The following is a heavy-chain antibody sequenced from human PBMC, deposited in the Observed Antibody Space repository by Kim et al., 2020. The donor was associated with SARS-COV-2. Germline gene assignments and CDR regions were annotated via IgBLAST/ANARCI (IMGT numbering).Heavy chain of an antibody. CDR1: GGSISSSSYY. D-gene: IGHD3-10*01. Sequence: SETLSLTCTVSGGSISSSSYYWGWIRQPAGKGLEWIGSIYYSGSTYYNPSLKSRVTISVDTSKNQFSLKLSSVTAADTAVYYCARPITMVRGWRGSWFDPWGQGTLVTVSS. V-gene: IGHV4-39*01. CDR2: IYYSGST. J-gene: IGHJ5*02. CDR3: ARPITMVRGWRGSWFDP.